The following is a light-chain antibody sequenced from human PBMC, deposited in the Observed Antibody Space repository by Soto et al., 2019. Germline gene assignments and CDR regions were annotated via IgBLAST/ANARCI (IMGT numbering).Light chain of an antibody. J-gene: IGKJ1*01. CDR3: QLYGSSPVT. CDR2: GAS. V-gene: IGKV3-20*01. CDR1: HSVSSSY. Sequence: EIVLTQSPGTLSLSPGERATLACRASHSVSSSYLAWYQQKPGQAPRLLIYGASSRATGIPDRFSGSGSGTDFTLTISRLETEDFAVYYCQLYGSSPVTFGQGTKVEHK.